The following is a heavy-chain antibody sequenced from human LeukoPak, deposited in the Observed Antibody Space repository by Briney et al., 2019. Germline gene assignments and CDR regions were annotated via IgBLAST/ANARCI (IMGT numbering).Heavy chain of an antibody. CDR2: ISAYNGNT. V-gene: IGHV1-18*01. CDR1: GYTFTSYG. J-gene: IGHJ2*01. CDR3: ARQGARTYNWNSQGFDL. D-gene: IGHD1-7*01. Sequence: SVKVSCKASGYTFTSYGIIWVRQAPGQGLEWMGWISAYNGNTNYAQKLQGRVTMTTDTSTSTAYMELRSLRSDDTAVYYCARQGARTYNWNSQGFDLWGRGTLVTVSS.